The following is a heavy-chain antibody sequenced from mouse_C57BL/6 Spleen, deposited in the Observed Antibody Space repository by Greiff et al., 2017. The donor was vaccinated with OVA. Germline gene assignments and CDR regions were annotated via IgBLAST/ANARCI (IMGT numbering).Heavy chain of an antibody. CDR1: GYTFTDYE. D-gene: IGHD1-1*01. V-gene: IGHV1-15*01. J-gene: IGHJ1*03. Sequence: QVQLQQSGAELVRPGASVTLSCKASGYTFTDYEMHWVKQTPVYGLEWIGAIDPETGGTAYTQMFKGKAILTADKSSSTAYMELRSLTSEDSSVYYCTRGDYGSGYGYFDVWGTGTTVTVSS. CDR2: IDPETGGT. CDR3: TRGDYGSGYGYFDV.